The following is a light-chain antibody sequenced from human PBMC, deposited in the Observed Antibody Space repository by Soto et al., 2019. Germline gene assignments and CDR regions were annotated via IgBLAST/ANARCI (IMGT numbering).Light chain of an antibody. CDR2: EVT. CDR3: NSYTRFSTYV. Sequence: QSALTQPASVSGSPGQSITISCTGASSDVGLYDFVSWYQQHPGKAPKLLIYEVTYRPSGVSSRFSGSKSGNTASLTISGLQAEDEADYYCNSYTRFSTYVFGTATKLTVL. V-gene: IGLV2-14*01. J-gene: IGLJ1*01. CDR1: SSDVGLYDF.